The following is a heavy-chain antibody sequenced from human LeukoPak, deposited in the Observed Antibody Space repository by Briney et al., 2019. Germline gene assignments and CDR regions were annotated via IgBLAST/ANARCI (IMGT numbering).Heavy chain of an antibody. CDR2: TNWSGGRT. V-gene: IGHV3-20*04. D-gene: IGHD6-13*01. CDR3: AKDQGGTGSWYEGEGY. Sequence: GVSLRLTCAAYAFTCDDYDMRGVGQAPGKGRKWFSGTNWSGGRTGYVDSVKGQFTISRDNAKNSLYLQMNSLRAEDTALYYCAKDQGGTGSWYEGEGYWGQGTLVTVSS. CDR1: AFTCDDYD. J-gene: IGHJ4*02.